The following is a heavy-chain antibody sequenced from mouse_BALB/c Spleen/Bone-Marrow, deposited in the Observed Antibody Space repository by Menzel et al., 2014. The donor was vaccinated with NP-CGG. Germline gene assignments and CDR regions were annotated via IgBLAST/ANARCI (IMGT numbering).Heavy chain of an antibody. J-gene: IGHJ4*01. CDR1: GYTFTSYW. Sequence: QVQLQQSGAELVKPGASVKLSCRASGYTFTSYWMHWVKQRPGQGLEWIGEINPSNGRTNYNEKFKSMATLTVDKSSSTAYMQLSRLTSEDSAVFYCARIIYGSSYIIGFWGQGTSVTVSS. V-gene: IGHV1S81*02. CDR3: ARIIYGSSYIIGF. D-gene: IGHD1-1*01. CDR2: INPSNGRT.